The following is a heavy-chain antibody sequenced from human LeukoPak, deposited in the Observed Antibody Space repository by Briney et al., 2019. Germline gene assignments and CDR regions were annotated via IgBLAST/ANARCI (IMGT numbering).Heavy chain of an antibody. CDR2: ISGSGATT. J-gene: IGHJ4*02. CDR1: GFTFSSYA. Sequence: PGGSLRLSCAASGFTFSSYAMSWVRQAPGKGLEWVSAISGSGATTYYADSVKGRFPISRDKSNNTLYLQMNSLRAEDTAVYYCAKDYAYYYGSGIGGFDYWGQGTLVTVSS. D-gene: IGHD3-10*01. CDR3: AKDYAYYYGSGIGGFDY. V-gene: IGHV3-23*01.